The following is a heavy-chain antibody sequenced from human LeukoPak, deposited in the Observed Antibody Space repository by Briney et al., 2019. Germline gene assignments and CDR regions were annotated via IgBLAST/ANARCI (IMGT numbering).Heavy chain of an antibody. J-gene: IGHJ1*01. CDR3: ARRMGATPAAEYFQH. CDR2: INPNSGGT. CDR1: GYTFTGYY. V-gene: IGHV1-2*02. Sequence: ASVKVSCKASGYTFTGYYMHWVRQAPGQGLEWMGWINPNSGGTNYAQKFQGRVTMTRDTSISTAYMELSRLRSDDTAVYYCARRMGATPAAEYFQHWGQGTLVTVSP. D-gene: IGHD1-26*01.